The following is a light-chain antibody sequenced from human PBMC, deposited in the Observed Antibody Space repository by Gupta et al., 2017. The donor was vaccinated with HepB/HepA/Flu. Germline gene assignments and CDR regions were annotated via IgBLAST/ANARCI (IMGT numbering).Light chain of an antibody. CDR2: DVS. Sequence: QSALTQPRSVSGSPGRSVTISCTGTSSDVGGYNYVSWYQQHPGTAPKLMIYDVSKRPSGVPDRFSGSKSGNTASLTISGLQAEDEADYYCCSYAGSYTYDFGTGTKVTVL. CDR3: CSYAGSYTYD. V-gene: IGLV2-11*01. J-gene: IGLJ1*01. CDR1: SSDVGGYNY.